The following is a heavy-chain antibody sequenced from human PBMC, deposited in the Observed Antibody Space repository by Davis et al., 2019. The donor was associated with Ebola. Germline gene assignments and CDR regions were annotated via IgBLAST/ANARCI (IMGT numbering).Heavy chain of an antibody. D-gene: IGHD5-12*01. J-gene: IGHJ4*01. CDR2: IWYDGSNK. CDR1: GFTFSNYG. Sequence: PGGSLRLSCAASGFTFSNYGMHWVRQAPGKGLEWVAVIWYDGSNKYYPDSVKGRFTISRDNAKNTLSLQLNSLRVEDTAVYYCVRDSGYYSHDYWGHGTLVTVSS. CDR3: VRDSGYYSHDY. V-gene: IGHV3-33*01.